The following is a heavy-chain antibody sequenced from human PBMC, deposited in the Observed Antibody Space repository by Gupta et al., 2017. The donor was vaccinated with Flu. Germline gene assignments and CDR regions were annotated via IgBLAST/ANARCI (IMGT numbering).Heavy chain of an antibody. V-gene: IGHV4-34*01. D-gene: IGHD2-2*03. Sequence: QVQLQQWGAGLLKPSETLSLTCAVYGGSFSGYYWSWIRQPPGKGLEWIGEINHSGSSNYNPSLKSRVTISVDTSKNQFSLKLTSVTAADTAVYYCARAGVAIVVVPAATVTFDYWGQGTLVTVSS. CDR3: ARAGVAIVVVPAATVTFDY. CDR2: INHSGSS. J-gene: IGHJ4*02. CDR1: GGSFSGYY.